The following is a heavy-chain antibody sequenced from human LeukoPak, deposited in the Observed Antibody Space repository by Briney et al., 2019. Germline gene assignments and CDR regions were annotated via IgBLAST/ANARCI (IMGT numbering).Heavy chain of an antibody. V-gene: IGHV3-21*01. CDR2: ISSSSSYI. Sequence: GGSLRLSCAASGFTFSSYSMNWVRQAPGKGLEWVSSISSSSSYIYYADSVKGRFTISRDNAKNSLYLQMNSLRAEDTAVYYCAKGGVRYCSGGSCYSNYWGQGTLVTVSS. J-gene: IGHJ4*02. CDR3: AKGGVRYCSGGSCYSNY. CDR1: GFTFSSYS. D-gene: IGHD2-15*01.